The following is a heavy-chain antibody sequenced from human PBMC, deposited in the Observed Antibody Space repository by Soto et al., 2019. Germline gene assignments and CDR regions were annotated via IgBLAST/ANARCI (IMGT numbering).Heavy chain of an antibody. CDR1: GYSFTNYW. D-gene: IGHD3-22*01. CDR3: ARQETLIVVGNLGALVI. J-gene: IGHJ3*02. V-gene: IGHV5-51*01. CDR2: INGGDSDT. Sequence: GASLKISCKGSGYSFTNYWIAWVLQMPRRGLEWMGIINGGDSDTRYSPSFQGQVIVSADKSISTAYLQWSSLKASDTAMYYWARQETLIVVGNLGALVIWGQRRMVTVSS.